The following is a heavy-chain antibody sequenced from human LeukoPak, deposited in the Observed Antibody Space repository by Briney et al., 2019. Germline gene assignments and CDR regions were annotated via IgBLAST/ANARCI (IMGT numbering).Heavy chain of an antibody. J-gene: IGHJ2*01. CDR3: ARGQYHLLYWYFDL. CDR2: IYSSGST. CDR1: GGSISSYY. V-gene: IGHV4-4*07. Sequence: SETLSLTCTVSGGSISSYYWSWFRQPAGKGLGWIGRIYSSGSTNYNPPLKSRVTMPVDTSKNQFSLKLSSVTAADTAVYYCARGQYHLLYWYFDLWGRGTLVTVSS. D-gene: IGHD2-2*01.